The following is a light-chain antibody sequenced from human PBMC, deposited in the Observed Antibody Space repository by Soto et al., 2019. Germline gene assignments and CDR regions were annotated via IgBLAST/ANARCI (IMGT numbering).Light chain of an antibody. V-gene: IGLV2-14*01. CDR1: SSDVGGYNF. Sequence: LTQPASVSGSPGQSITISCTGTSSDVGGYNFVSWYQQHPGTAPKLMIYGVTNRPSGVSTRFSGSKSGYTASLTISGLQAEDEADYYCSSYSTSSTPSYVFGNVTKVTV. J-gene: IGLJ1*01. CDR2: GVT. CDR3: SSYSTSSTPSYV.